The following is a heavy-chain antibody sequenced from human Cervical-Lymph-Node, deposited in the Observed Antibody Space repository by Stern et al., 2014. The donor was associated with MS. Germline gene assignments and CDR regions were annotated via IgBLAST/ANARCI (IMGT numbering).Heavy chain of an antibody. CDR2: IKQDGSQI. CDR3: ARDARLIDY. V-gene: IGHV3-7*01. D-gene: IGHD2-8*01. Sequence: EVQLAVSGGDLVQPGGSLRLSCVASGFVFSNYWMSWVRQPPGKGLEWVASIKQDGSQISYVDSMKGRFTVSRDNAKNSLYLQMSSLRAEDMAVYYCARDARLIDYWGQGTLVSVSS. CDR1: GFVFSNYW. J-gene: IGHJ4*02.